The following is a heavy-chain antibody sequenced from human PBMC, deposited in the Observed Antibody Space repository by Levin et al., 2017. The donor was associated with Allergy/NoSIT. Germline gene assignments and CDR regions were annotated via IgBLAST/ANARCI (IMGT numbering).Heavy chain of an antibody. Sequence: GESLKISCAASGFSFSSYAMSWVRQAPGKGLQWVSTISNTGGRTYYADSVKGRFTISRDSSKNTLYLQMNSLGGSDTALYYCAKYRDDYTLIDQWGQGTLVAVSS. V-gene: IGHV3-23*01. D-gene: IGHD5-24*01. CDR1: GFSFSSYA. CDR2: ISNTGGRT. J-gene: IGHJ4*02. CDR3: AKYRDDYTLIDQ.